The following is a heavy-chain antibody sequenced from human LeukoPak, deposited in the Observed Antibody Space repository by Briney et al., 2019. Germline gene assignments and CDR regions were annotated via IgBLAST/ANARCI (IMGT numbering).Heavy chain of an antibody. Sequence: GGSLRLSCAASGFTFSSYNMNWVRQAPGKGLEWVSSITTSSTYTFYADSVKGRFTISRDNAKNSLYLQMNSLRAEDTAVYYCARDEPELQGFDYWGQGTLVTVSS. V-gene: IGHV3-21*01. CDR3: ARDEPELQGFDY. D-gene: IGHD1-26*01. CDR1: GFTFSSYN. J-gene: IGHJ4*02. CDR2: ITTSSTYT.